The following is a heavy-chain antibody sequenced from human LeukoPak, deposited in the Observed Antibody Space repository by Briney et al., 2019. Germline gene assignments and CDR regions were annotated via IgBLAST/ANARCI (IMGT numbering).Heavy chain of an antibody. CDR3: ARERAHYCSGGSCYSNYYYYYGMDV. D-gene: IGHD2-15*01. CDR2: ISYDGSNK. CDR1: GFTFSSYA. J-gene: IGHJ6*02. Sequence: GGSLRLSCAASGFTFSSYAMHWVRQAPGKGLEWVAVISYDGSNKYYADSVKGRFTISRDNSKNTLYLQMNSLRAEDTAVYYCARERAHYCSGGSCYSNYYYYYGMDVWGQGTTVTVSS. V-gene: IGHV3-30-3*01.